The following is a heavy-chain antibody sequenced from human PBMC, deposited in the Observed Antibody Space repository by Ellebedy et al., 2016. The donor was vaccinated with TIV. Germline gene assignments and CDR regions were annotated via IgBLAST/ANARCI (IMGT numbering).Heavy chain of an antibody. CDR2: IYSSGIT. Sequence: GGSLRLSCAVSGFTVSGNYMSWVRQAPGKGLEWVSIIYSSGITYYADSVKGRITISRDISKNTVYLQMNSLRAGDTAVYYCARVDLGLAFDYWGRGTLVTVSS. CDR1: GFTVSGNY. V-gene: IGHV3-53*01. J-gene: IGHJ4*02. CDR3: ARVDLGLAFDY. D-gene: IGHD3/OR15-3a*01.